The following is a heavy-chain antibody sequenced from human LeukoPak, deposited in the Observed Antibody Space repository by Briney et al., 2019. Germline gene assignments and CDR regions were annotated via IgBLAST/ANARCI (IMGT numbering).Heavy chain of an antibody. J-gene: IGHJ6*02. CDR2: IYYGGST. D-gene: IGHD4-23*01. V-gene: IGHV4-59*08. CDR1: GGSISSYY. Sequence: SETLSLTCTVSGGSISSYYWSWIRQPPGKGLEWIGYIYYGGSTNYNPSLKSRVTISVDTSKKQFSLKLSSVTAADTAVYYCARHATFSGNSDYFYHGMEVWGQGTSVTVSS. CDR3: ARHATFSGNSDYFYHGMEV.